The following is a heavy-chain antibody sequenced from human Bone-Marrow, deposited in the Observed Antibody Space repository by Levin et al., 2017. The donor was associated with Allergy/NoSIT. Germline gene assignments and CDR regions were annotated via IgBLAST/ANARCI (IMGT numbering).Heavy chain of an antibody. V-gene: IGHV3-30*04. CDR1: GFTFSAYA. CDR2: ISYDGSNK. CDR3: VCDIVATTIVDY. J-gene: IGHJ4*02. Sequence: GESLKISCAASGFTFSAYAMHWVRQAPGKGLEWVAVISYDGSNKHSADSVKGRFTISRDNSKNTLYLQMNSLRAEDTAVYYCVCDIVATTIVDYWGQGTLVTVSS. D-gene: IGHD5-12*01.